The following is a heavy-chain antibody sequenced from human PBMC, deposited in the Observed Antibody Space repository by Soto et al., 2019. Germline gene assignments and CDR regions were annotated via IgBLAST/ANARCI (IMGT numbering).Heavy chain of an antibody. V-gene: IGHV4-34*01. J-gene: IGHJ5*02. CDR1: GGSFSGYY. CDR2: INHSGST. Sequence: KASETLSLTCAVYGGSFSGYYWSWIRQPPGKGLEWIGEINHSGSTNYNPSLKSRVTISVDTSKNQFSLKLSSVTAADTAVYYCARGIFYGSGSYLWFDPWGQGTLVTVSS. D-gene: IGHD3-10*01. CDR3: ARGIFYGSGSYLWFDP.